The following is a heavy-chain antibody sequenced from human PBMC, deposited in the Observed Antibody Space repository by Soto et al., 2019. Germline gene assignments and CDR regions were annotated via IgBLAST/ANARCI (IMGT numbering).Heavy chain of an antibody. CDR2: IYYSGST. D-gene: IGHD4-17*01. V-gene: IGHV4-59*01. CDR1: GGSISSYY. Sequence: SETLSLTCTVSGGSISSYYWRWIRQPPGKGLEWIGYIYYSGSTNYNPSLKSRVTISVDTSKNQFSLKLSSVTAADTAVYYCARGYGDYFDYWGQGTLVTVSS. J-gene: IGHJ4*02. CDR3: ARGYGDYFDY.